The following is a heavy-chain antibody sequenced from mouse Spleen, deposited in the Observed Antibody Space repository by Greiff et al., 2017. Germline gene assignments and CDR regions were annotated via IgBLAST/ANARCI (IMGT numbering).Heavy chain of an antibody. J-gene: IGHJ3*01. CDR2: ISSGGSYT. Sequence: VQLKESGGGLVKPGGSLKLSCAASGFTFSSYAMSWVRQTPEKRLEWVATISSGGSYTYYPDSVKGRFTISRDNAKNTLYLQMSSLRSEDTAMYYCARPGDYPWFAYWGQGTLVTVSA. CDR1: GFTFSSYA. CDR3: ARPGDYPWFAY. D-gene: IGHD2-4*01. V-gene: IGHV5-9-3*01.